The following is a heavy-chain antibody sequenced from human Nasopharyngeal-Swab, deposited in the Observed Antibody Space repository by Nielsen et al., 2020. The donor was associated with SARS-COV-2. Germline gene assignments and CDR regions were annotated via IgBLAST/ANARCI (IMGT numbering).Heavy chain of an antibody. V-gene: IGHV3-7*01. CDR3: ATDGYSFGYDRGY. CDR1: GFTFSTYW. D-gene: IGHD4-11*01. Sequence: GESLKISYATSGFTFSTYWMTWVRQAPGKGLEWVANIKQDGSEKYYIDSVKGRFTISRDNAKSSLFLEMNSLRVEDTALYYCATDGYSFGYDRGYWGQGTLVIVSS. CDR2: IKQDGSEK. J-gene: IGHJ4*02.